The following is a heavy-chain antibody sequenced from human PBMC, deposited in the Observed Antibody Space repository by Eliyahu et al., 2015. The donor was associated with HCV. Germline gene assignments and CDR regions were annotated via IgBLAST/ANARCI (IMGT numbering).Heavy chain of an antibody. CDR1: GFTFSSYY. V-gene: IGHV3-74*01. CDR2: IDKDGSST. Sequence: EVQLVESGGXLVQPGGSLRLXCAASGFTFSSYYMHXVRRVPGKGLVWVSRIDKDGSSTHYADSVKGRFTISRDNAKNTLYLQMNNLRAEDTAVYYCVRDWDGYNYWGQGTLVTVSS. D-gene: IGHD5-24*01. CDR3: VRDWDGYNY. J-gene: IGHJ4*02.